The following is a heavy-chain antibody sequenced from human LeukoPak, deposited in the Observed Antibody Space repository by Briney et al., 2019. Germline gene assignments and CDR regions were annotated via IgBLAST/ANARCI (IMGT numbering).Heavy chain of an antibody. CDR2: INRDGSHK. V-gene: IGHV3-7*05. CDR3: TASTHRYGSDGKCHSDYYYYGMDV. D-gene: IGHD2-15*01. J-gene: IGHJ6*02. CDR1: GFTVSNFW. Sequence: PGRSLRLSCAASGFTVSNFWMNWVRQAPGKGLEWEAIINRDGSHKEYVDSVKGRFTVSRDNAKNSLYLQMNSLRGEDTAVYYCTASTHRYGSDGKCHSDYYYYGMDVWGQGTTVTVSS.